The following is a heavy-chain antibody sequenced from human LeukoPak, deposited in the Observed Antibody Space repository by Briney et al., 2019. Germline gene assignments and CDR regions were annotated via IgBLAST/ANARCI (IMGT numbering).Heavy chain of an antibody. D-gene: IGHD3-22*01. CDR2: ISSSSSTI. CDR1: GFTFSTYS. J-gene: IGHJ4*02. V-gene: IGHV3-48*01. Sequence: GGSLRLSCAASGFTFSTYSMNWVRQAPGQGLEWFSYISSSSSTIYYADSVKGRFTISRDNAKNSLYLQMNSLRAEDTAVYYCARAPHPLFYYDSSGYYYGFDYWGQGTLVTVSS. CDR3: ARAPHPLFYYDSSGYYYGFDY.